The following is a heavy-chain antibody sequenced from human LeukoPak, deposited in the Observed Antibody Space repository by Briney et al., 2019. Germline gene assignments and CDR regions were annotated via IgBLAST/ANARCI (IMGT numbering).Heavy chain of an antibody. D-gene: IGHD2-21*02. CDR3: TRGLVTYYYYYGMDV. Sequence: PGGSLRLSCAASGFTFSSYSMNWVRQAPGKGLEWVSSISSSSSYIYYADSVKGRFTISRDNAKNSLYLQMNSLRAADTAVYYCTRGLVTYYYYYGMDVWGQGTTVTVSS. V-gene: IGHV3-21*01. CDR1: GFTFSSYS. CDR2: ISSSSSYI. J-gene: IGHJ6*02.